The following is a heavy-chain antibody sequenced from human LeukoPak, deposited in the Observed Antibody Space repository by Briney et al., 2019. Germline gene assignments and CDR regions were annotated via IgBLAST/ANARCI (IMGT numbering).Heavy chain of an antibody. CDR2: ISSSSSYI. D-gene: IGHD3-22*01. CDR3: ARDLYDSSGDVDY. J-gene: IGHJ4*02. V-gene: IGHV3-21*01. CDR1: GFTFSSYG. Sequence: GGSLRLSCAASGFTFSSYGMHWVRQAPGKGLEWASSISSSSSYIYYADSVKGRFTISRDNAKNSLYLQMNSLRAEDTAVYYCARDLYDSSGDVDYWGQGTLVTVSS.